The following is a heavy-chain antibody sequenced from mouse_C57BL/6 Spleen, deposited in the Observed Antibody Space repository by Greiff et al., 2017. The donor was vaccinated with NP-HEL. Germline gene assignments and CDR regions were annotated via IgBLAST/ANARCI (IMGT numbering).Heavy chain of an antibody. J-gene: IGHJ4*01. Sequence: VQLQQPGAELVMPGASVKLSCKASGYTFTSYWMHWVKQRPGQGLEWIGEIDPSDSYTNYNQKLKGKSTLTVDKSSSTAYMQLSSLTSEDSAVYYCARVITTAAGAMGDWGQGTSVTVSS. CDR3: ARVITTAAGAMGD. V-gene: IGHV1-69*01. D-gene: IGHD1-1*01. CDR1: GYTFTSYW. CDR2: IDPSDSYT.